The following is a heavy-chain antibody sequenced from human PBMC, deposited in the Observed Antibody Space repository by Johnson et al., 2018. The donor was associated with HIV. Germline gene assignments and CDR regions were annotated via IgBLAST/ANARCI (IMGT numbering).Heavy chain of an antibody. CDR2: ICGGGSNK. CDR3: VRDGTSRRSAFDI. V-gene: IGHV3-33*01. Sequence: QVQLVESGGGVVQSGRSLRLSCAASGFTFSSYCMHWVRQAPGKGLEWVAVICGGGSNKYYADSVKGRFPIPRDNSKNTLYMQMNSLRAEDQDVYYCVRDGTSRRSAFDIWGQGTMVTVSS. J-gene: IGHJ3*02. D-gene: IGHD1-26*01. CDR1: GFTFSSYC.